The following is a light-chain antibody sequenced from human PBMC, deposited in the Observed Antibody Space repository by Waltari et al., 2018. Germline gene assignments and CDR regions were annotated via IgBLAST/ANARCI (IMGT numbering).Light chain of an antibody. CDR2: ATS. J-gene: IGKJ4*01. V-gene: IGKV3-20*01. CDR1: QSVSSSY. CDR3: QQYRTSLT. Sequence: EIVLTQPPGPLSLSPGDRATLSCRASQSVSSSYLAWYQQKRGQAPRLLIYATSSRATGIPDRFSGSGSGTDFSLTISRLEPEDFAVYYCQQYRTSLTFGGGTKVEIK.